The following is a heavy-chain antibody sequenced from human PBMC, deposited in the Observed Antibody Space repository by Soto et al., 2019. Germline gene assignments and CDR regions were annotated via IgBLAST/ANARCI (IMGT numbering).Heavy chain of an antibody. CDR1: GVTFSSYA. D-gene: IGHD2-2*01. V-gene: IGHV1-69*13. J-gene: IGHJ3*02. CDR2: IIPIFGTA. Sequence: SVKVSCKASGVTFSSYAISLLRQAPGQGLEWMGGIIPIFGTANYAQKFQGRVTITADESTSTAYMELSSLRSEDTAVYYCARRKGYCSSTSCYPGLGAFDIWGQGTMVTVSS. CDR3: ARRKGYCSSTSCYPGLGAFDI.